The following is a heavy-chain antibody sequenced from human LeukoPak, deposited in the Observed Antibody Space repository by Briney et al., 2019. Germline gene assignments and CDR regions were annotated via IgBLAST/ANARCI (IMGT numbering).Heavy chain of an antibody. CDR2: INHSGST. J-gene: IGHJ4*02. V-gene: IGHV4-34*01. CDR3: ARAVYDFWSGYPISRVFDY. Sequence: PSETLSLTCAVYGGSFSGYYWSWIRQPPGKGLEWIGEINHSGSTNYNPSLKSRVTISVDTSENQFSLKLSSVTAADTAVYYCARAVYDFWSGYPISRVFDYWGQGTLVTVSS. CDR1: GGSFSGYY. D-gene: IGHD3-3*01.